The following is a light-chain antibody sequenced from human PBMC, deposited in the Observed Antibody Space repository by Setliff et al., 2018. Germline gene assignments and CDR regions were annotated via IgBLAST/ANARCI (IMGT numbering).Light chain of an antibody. CDR2: EVN. CDR1: SADVGSSKY. Sequence: QSALTQPASVSGSPGQSITISCVGTSADVGSSKYVSWYQQHPDKAPKLILYEVNNRPSGISNRFFGSKSGNTASLTISGLQAGDEADYYCCSYAGSNNYVFGTGTKVTVL. V-gene: IGLV2-14*01. CDR3: CSYAGSNNYV. J-gene: IGLJ1*01.